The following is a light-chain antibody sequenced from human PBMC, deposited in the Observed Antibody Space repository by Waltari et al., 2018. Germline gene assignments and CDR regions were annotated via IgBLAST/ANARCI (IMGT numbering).Light chain of an antibody. CDR2: WAA. CDR1: QSILSSSKNHNY. J-gene: IGKJ1*01. Sequence: DIVMTQSPDSLAVSLGERDAINWKSSQSILSSSKNHNYLAWYQQKPGQPPKLRSYWAATREAGVPARFSGSGSGTDFTLTISSLQAEDVAVYYCQQYDGTYRTFGQGTRVEIK. V-gene: IGKV4-1*01. CDR3: QQYDGTYRT.